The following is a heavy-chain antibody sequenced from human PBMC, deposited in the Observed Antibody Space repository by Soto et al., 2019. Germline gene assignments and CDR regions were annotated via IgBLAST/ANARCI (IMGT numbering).Heavy chain of an antibody. D-gene: IGHD3-3*01. CDR2: INHSGST. J-gene: IGHJ6*02. V-gene: IGHV4-34*01. CDR1: GGSFSGYY. CDR3: ARSLRFLEWLLYYGMDV. Sequence: KASETLSLTCAVYGGSFSGYYWRWIRQPPGKGLEWIGEINHSGSTNYNPSLKSRVTISVDTSKSQFSLKLSSVAAADTAVYYCARSLRFLEWLLYYGMDVWGQGTTVTVSS.